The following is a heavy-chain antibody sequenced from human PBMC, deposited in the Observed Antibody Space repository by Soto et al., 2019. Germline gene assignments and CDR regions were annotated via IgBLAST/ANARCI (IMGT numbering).Heavy chain of an antibody. Sequence: GGSLRLSCAASGFTFSGSAMHWVRQASGKGLEWVGRIRSKANSYATAYAASVKGRFTISRDDSKNTASLQMNSLKTEDTAVYYGTRPGAILGVSPFDYWGQGTLFTVSS. CDR2: IRSKANSYAT. J-gene: IGHJ4*02. D-gene: IGHD3-10*01. V-gene: IGHV3-73*01. CDR3: TRPGAILGVSPFDY. CDR1: GFTFSGSA.